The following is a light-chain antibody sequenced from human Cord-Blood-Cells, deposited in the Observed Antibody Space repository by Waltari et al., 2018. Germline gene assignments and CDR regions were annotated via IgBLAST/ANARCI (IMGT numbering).Light chain of an antibody. CDR3: ISRESSGNHRGV. V-gene: IGLV3-19*01. CDR1: SLRSYY. CDR2: GKN. J-gene: IGLJ3*02. Sequence: SSELTQDPAVSVALGQPVRITRQGDSLRSYYASWYQQKTGQAPVLVIYGKNNRPSGIPDRFSGSSAGNTATLTITGGQAEDEADYYCISRESSGNHRGVFGGGTKLTVL.